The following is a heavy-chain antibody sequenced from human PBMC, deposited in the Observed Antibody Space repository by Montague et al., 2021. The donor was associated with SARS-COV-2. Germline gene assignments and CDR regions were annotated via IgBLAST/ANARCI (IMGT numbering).Heavy chain of an antibody. V-gene: IGHV4-59*12. Sequence: SETLSLTCTVSGGSISEYYWSWIRQPPEKGLEWIGYIYDSGTTNYNPSLKSRVTISTDTSKNQFSLNLSSVTAADTAVYFCARRIYGRAPFDYWGQGTLVTVSS. CDR3: ARRIYGRAPFDY. CDR1: GGSISEYY. D-gene: IGHD3-10*01. J-gene: IGHJ4*03. CDR2: IYDSGTT.